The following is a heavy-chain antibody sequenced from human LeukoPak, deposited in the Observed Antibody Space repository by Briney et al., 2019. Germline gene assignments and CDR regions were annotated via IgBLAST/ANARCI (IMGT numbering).Heavy chain of an antibody. CDR2: FDPEDGET. V-gene: IGHV1-24*01. CDR3: ARESAYIAVAGNYYYGMDV. Sequence: GASVKVSCKVSGYTLTELSMHWVRQAPGKGLEWMGGFDPEDGETIYAQKFQGRVTMTEDTSTDTAYMELSSLRSEDTAVYYCARESAYIAVAGNYYYGMDVWGQGTTVTVSS. D-gene: IGHD6-19*01. J-gene: IGHJ6*02. CDR1: GYTLTELS.